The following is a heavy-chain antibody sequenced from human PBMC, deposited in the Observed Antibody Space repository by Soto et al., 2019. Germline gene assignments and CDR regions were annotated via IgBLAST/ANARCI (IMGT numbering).Heavy chain of an antibody. Sequence: ESGGGLVQPGGSLRLSCITSGLTFSKFWMSWVRQAPGKGLEWVANIKHDGSQSYYEDSVKGRFTISRDNAKNSLYLQVNSLRVDDTAVYFCARLLLYSTSGRGWFDPRGQGTLVTVSS. D-gene: IGHD2-2*02. V-gene: IGHV3-7*03. CDR1: GLTFSKFW. J-gene: IGHJ5*02. CDR3: ARLLLYSTSGRGWFDP. CDR2: IKHDGSQS.